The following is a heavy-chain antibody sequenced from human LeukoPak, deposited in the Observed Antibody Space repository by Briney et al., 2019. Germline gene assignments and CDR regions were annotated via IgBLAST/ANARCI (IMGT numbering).Heavy chain of an antibody. CDR1: GGSISSGGYS. D-gene: IGHD6-13*01. Sequence: SQTLSLTCAVSGGSISSGGYSWSWIRQPPGKGLEWIGYIYYSGSTYYNPSLKSRVTISVDTSKNQFSLKLSSVTAADTAVYYCARETLGIAAAGRSDYWGQGTLVTVSS. J-gene: IGHJ4*02. CDR2: IYYSGST. CDR3: ARETLGIAAAGRSDY. V-gene: IGHV4-30-2*05.